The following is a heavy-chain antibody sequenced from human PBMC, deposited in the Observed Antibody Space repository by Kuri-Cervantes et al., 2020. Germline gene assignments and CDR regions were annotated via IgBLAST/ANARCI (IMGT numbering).Heavy chain of an antibody. CDR2: ISWNSGSI. Sequence: GGSLRLSCAASGFTFDDYAMHWVRQAPGKGLEWVSGISWNSGSIGYADSVKGRFTISRDNAKNSLYLQMNSLRAEDTAVYYCAIHRKAYYYDSSGRKNAFDIWGQGTMVTVSS. CDR1: GFTFDDYA. V-gene: IGHV3-9*01. D-gene: IGHD3-22*01. J-gene: IGHJ3*02. CDR3: AIHRKAYYYDSSGRKNAFDI.